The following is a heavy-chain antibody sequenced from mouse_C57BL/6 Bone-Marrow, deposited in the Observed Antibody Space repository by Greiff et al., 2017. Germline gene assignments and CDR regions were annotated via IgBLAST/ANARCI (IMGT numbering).Heavy chain of an antibody. CDR3: ARNTGRAWFAY. CDR1: GYTFTSYW. J-gene: IGHJ3*01. D-gene: IGHD3-2*02. V-gene: IGHV1-59*01. CDR2: FDPSDSYT. Sequence: QVQLQQPGAELVRPGPSVKLSCKASGYTFTSYWIPWLKQRPGQGLEWIGKFDPSDSYTTYNQKFKGKATVTVDTSSSTAYMRLSSLTSEDSAVYYCARNTGRAWFAYWGQGTLVTVSA.